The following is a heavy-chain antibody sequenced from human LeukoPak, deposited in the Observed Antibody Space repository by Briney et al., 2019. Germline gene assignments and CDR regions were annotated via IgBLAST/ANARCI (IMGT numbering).Heavy chain of an antibody. J-gene: IGHJ6*02. Sequence: GESLKISFKGSGYRFTSYWIGWVRPMPGKGLEWRGIIYPGDSDTRYSPSFQGQVTISADKSISTAYPQWSSLKASDTAMYYCARPMEGNYYYGMDVWGQGTTVTVSS. CDR2: IYPGDSDT. CDR3: ARPMEGNYYYGMDV. D-gene: IGHD3-10*01. CDR1: GYRFTSYW. V-gene: IGHV5-51*01.